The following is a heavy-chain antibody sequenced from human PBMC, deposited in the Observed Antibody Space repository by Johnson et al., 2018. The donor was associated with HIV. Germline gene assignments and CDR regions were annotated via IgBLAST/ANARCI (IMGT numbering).Heavy chain of an antibody. D-gene: IGHD1-14*01. Sequence: QVQLVESGGGVVRPGESLRLSCAASGFTFSDYYMSWIRPAPGKGLEWVSYISSSGSTIYYAVSVQGRFIIYRDNAKNSLYLQMNSLRAEDTAVYYCATRDPTYRPGAFDLWGQGTMVTVSS. CDR3: ATRDPTYRPGAFDL. CDR2: ISSSGSTI. J-gene: IGHJ3*01. CDR1: GFTFSDYY. V-gene: IGHV3-11*04.